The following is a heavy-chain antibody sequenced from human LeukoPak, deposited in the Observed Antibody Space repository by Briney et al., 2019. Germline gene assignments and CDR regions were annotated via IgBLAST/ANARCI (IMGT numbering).Heavy chain of an antibody. CDR1: GFTLSKYA. CDR3: AKAGSVGGYMAIDY. CDR2: VTGSGGNT. Sequence: GGSLRLSCAASGFTLSKYAMHWVRQAPGKGLEWVSLVTGSGGNTFYADSVKGRFIISRDNSNNTLYLQMNSLIAEDTAVYYCAKAGSVGGYMAIDYGGHGTLVAVSS. V-gene: IGHV3-23*01. D-gene: IGHD5-12*01. J-gene: IGHJ4*01.